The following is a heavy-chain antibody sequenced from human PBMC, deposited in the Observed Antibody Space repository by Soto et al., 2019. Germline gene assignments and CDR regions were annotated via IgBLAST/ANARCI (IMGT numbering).Heavy chain of an antibody. CDR2: ISAYNGNT. CDR3: ARARRDQLLLNNWFDP. D-gene: IGHD2-15*01. J-gene: IGHJ5*02. CDR1: GYTFTNYG. V-gene: IGHV1-18*01. Sequence: QVQLLQSGAEVKKPGASVKVSCKASGYTFTNYGISWVRQAPGQGLEWMGWISAYNGNTKYAQKLQVRVTITTDKSTSTAYMEPMSLRAADTSVYYCARARRDQLLLNNWFDPWGQGPLVTVSA.